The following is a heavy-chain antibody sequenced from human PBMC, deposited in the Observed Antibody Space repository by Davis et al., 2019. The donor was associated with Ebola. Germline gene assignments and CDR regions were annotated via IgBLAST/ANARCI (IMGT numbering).Heavy chain of an antibody. D-gene: IGHD3-22*01. Sequence: MPSETLSLTCAVSGAFVSSGGYSWIWIRQPLGKGLEWIGYYYYTGSTYYSPSLRSRVTISVDTSNNLVSLKLTSVTAADTAVYYCARVSPHYYYDSSGYYTHWYFDLWGRGTLVTVSS. CDR1: GAFVSSGGYS. CDR3: ARVSPHYYYDSSGYYTHWYFDL. CDR2: YYYTGST. V-gene: IGHV4-30-4*07. J-gene: IGHJ2*01.